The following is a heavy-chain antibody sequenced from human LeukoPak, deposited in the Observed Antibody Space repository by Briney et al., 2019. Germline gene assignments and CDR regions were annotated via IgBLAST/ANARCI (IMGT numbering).Heavy chain of an antibody. Sequence: PGGSLRLSCAASGFTFSSYSMNWVRQAPGKGLEWVSYISSSSSTIYYADSVKGRFTISRDNAKNSLYLQMNSLRAEDTAVYYCARDPRYCSSTSCYYYYYYMDVWGKGTTVTVSS. V-gene: IGHV3-48*01. D-gene: IGHD2-2*01. CDR1: GFTFSSYS. CDR2: ISSSSSTI. CDR3: ARDPRYCSSTSCYYYYYYMDV. J-gene: IGHJ6*03.